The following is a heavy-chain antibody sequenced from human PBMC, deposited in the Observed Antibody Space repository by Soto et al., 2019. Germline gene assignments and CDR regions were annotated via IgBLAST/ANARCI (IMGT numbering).Heavy chain of an antibody. D-gene: IGHD3-22*01. CDR2: ISSSSSSI. J-gene: IGHJ6*02. CDR3: ARFYYDSSGYLPSPYYYYYGMDV. CDR1: GFTFSSYW. Sequence: GGSLRLSCAASGFTFSSYWMSWVRQAPGRGLEWVSAISSSSSSIYYVDSVKGRFIISRDNAKNSLHLQMNSLRAEDTAVYYCARFYYDSSGYLPSPYYYYYGMDVWGQGTTVTVSS. V-gene: IGHV3-48*01.